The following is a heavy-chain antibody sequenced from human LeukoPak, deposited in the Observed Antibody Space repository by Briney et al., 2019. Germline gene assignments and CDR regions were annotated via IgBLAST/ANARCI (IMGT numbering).Heavy chain of an antibody. J-gene: IGHJ4*02. V-gene: IGHV3-23*01. CDR2: ISGSGGST. Sequence: PGGSLRLSCAASGFTSSSYAMSWVRQAPGKGLEWVSAISGSGGSTYYADSVKGRFTISRDNSKNTLYLQMNSLRAEDTAVYYCAKALTAMLKIDYWGQGTLVTVSS. D-gene: IGHD5-18*01. CDR3: AKALTAMLKIDY. CDR1: GFTSSSYA.